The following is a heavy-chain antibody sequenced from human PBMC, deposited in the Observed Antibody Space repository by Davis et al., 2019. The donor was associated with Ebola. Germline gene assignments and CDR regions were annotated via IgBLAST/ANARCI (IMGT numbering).Heavy chain of an antibody. CDR2: INPSGGST. D-gene: IGHD2-2*01. V-gene: IGHV1-46*01. CDR3: ARDCSSTSCYYGMDV. Sequence: ASVKVSCKASGYTFTSYGISWVRQAPGQGLEWMGIINPSGGSTSYAQKFQGRVTMTRDTSTSTVYMELNSLRAEDTAVYYCARDCSSTSCYYGMDVWGQGTTVTVSS. J-gene: IGHJ6*02. CDR1: GYTFTSYG.